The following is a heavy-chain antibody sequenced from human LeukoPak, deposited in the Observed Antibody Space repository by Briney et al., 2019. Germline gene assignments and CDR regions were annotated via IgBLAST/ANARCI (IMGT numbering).Heavy chain of an antibody. Sequence: PGGSLRLSCAASGITFSNLGMHWVCQAPGKGPEWVAVISYDGRKQYYADSVKGRFTISRDNSKNTLYLQMNSLRAEDTAVYYCAREKGSGSSHLPYWGQGTLVTVSS. CDR2: ISYDGRKQ. V-gene: IGHV3-30*03. D-gene: IGHD1-26*01. CDR1: GITFSNLG. J-gene: IGHJ4*02. CDR3: AREKGSGSSHLPY.